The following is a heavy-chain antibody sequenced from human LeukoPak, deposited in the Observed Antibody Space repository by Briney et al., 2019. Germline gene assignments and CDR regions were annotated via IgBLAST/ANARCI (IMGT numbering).Heavy chain of an antibody. CDR2: IYPGDSDT. CDR3: ARTGAMTTVTRDAFDI. V-gene: IGHV5-51*01. Sequence: GESLKISCKGSGYSFTSYWIGWVRQMPGKGLEWMGIIYPGDSDTRYSPSFQGQVTISANKSISTAYLQWSSLKASDTAMYYCARTGAMTTVTRDAFDIWGQGTMVTVSS. CDR1: GYSFTSYW. J-gene: IGHJ3*02. D-gene: IGHD4-17*01.